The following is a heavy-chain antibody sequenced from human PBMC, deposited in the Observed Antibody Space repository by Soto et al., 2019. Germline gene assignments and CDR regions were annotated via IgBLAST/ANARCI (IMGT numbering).Heavy chain of an antibody. Sequence: QVQLVESGGGVVQPGRSLRLSCAASGFTFSSYGMHWVRQAPGKGLEWVAVIWYDGSNKYYADSVKGRFTISRDNSKNTLYLQMKSLSAEDTDVYYCARAGGGDYAIDYWGQGTLVTVSS. J-gene: IGHJ4*02. CDR3: ARAGGGDYAIDY. D-gene: IGHD4-17*01. V-gene: IGHV3-33*01. CDR2: IWYDGSNK. CDR1: GFTFSSYG.